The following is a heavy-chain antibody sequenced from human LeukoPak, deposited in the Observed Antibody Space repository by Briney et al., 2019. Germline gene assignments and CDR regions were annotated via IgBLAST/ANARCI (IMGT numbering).Heavy chain of an antibody. J-gene: IGHJ4*02. CDR2: INPNSGGT. CDR3: ASLGATNY. V-gene: IGHV1-2*02. D-gene: IGHD1-26*01. Sequence: ASVTVSCKASGYTFTGYYMHWVRQAPGQGLEWMGWINPNSGGTNYAQNFQGRVTMTRDTSISTAYMELSRLRSDDTAVYYCASLGATNYWGQGTLVTVSS. CDR1: GYTFTGYY.